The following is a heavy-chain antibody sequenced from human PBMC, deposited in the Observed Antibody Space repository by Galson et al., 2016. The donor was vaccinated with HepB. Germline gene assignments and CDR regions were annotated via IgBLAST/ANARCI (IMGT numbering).Heavy chain of an antibody. J-gene: IGHJ4*02. Sequence: SLRLSCAASGFTFSSYVFHWVRQAPGKGLDWVALISYDGSNKYYADSVKDRFTISRDNSKNTLYLQMNSLRAEDTAVYYCAKDRGRSYWGSYRHIDYWGQGILVTVSS. CDR2: ISYDGSNK. CDR3: AKDRGRSYWGSYRHIDY. D-gene: IGHD3-16*02. V-gene: IGHV3-30*04. CDR1: GFTFSSYV.